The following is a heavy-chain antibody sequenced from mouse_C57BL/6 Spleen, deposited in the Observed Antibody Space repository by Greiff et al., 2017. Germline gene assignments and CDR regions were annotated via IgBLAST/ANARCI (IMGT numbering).Heavy chain of an antibody. CDR1: GYTFTSYW. CDR2: IHPSDSDT. V-gene: IGHV1-74*01. D-gene: IGHD1-1*01. Sequence: VQLQQPGAELVKPGASVKVSCKASGYTFTSYWMHWVKQRPGQGLECIGMIHPSDSDTNYNQKFKCKARLTVDKSSSTAYMQLSSLTSEDSAVYYCAIGGSSRYYAMDYWGQGTSVTVSS. J-gene: IGHJ4*01. CDR3: AIGGSSRYYAMDY.